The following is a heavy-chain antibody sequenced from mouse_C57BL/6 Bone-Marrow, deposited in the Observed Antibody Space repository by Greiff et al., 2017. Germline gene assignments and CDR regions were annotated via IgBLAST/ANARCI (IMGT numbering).Heavy chain of an antibody. V-gene: IGHV1-55*01. D-gene: IGHD1-1*01. CDR1: GYTFTSYW. J-gene: IGHJ2*01. CDR3: ARWGYYGSSPFDY. Sequence: QVQLQQPGAELVKPGASVKMSCKASGYTFTSYWITWVKQRPGQGLEWIGDLYPGSGSTNYNEKFKSKATLTVDTSSSTAYMQLSSLTSEDSAVYYCARWGYYGSSPFDYWGQGTTLTVSS. CDR2: LYPGSGST.